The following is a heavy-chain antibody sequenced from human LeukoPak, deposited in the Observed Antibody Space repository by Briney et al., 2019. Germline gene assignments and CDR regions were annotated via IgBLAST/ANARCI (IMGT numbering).Heavy chain of an antibody. V-gene: IGHV3-21*01. J-gene: IGHJ4*02. CDR1: GFAFSRYS. D-gene: IGHD3-3*01. Sequence: GGSLRLSCAASGFAFSRYSMNWVRQAPGKGLEWVSSISPDSNHIYYADSVRGRFTMSRDDSQNSLHLRMNSLRADDTAVYYCTRLLLESSPPNDFWGQGTLVAVSP. CDR2: ISPDSNHI. CDR3: TRLLLESSPPNDF.